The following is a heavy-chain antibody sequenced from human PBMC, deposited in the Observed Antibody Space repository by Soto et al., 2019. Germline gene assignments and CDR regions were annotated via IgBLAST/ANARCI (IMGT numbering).Heavy chain of an antibody. D-gene: IGHD2-21*01. J-gene: IGHJ6*03. CDR3: ARGTIVVAPYYYMDV. Sequence: QGQLVQSGGEVKKPGASVRVSCKASGYPFISYAITWVRQAPGQGLEWMGYMSGYNGETKYAQRLQGRLTMTRDTATSTAYMELGSLRSDDTAVYYCARGTIVVAPYYYMDVWGKGTTVTVSS. CDR2: MSGYNGET. V-gene: IGHV1-18*01. CDR1: GYPFISYA.